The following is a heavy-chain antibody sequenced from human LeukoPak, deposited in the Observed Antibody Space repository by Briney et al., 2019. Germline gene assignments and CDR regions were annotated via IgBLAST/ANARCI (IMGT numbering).Heavy chain of an antibody. CDR3: ARHFGLARTVTGFGGSFDI. J-gene: IGHJ3*02. V-gene: IGHV3-30*02. Sequence: PGGSLRLSCAASGFTFSSYGMHWVRQAPGKGLEWVAFIRYDGSNKYYADSVKGRFTISRDNSKNTLYLQMNSLRAEDTAVYYCARHFGLARTVTGFGGSFDIWGQGTMVTVSS. D-gene: IGHD3-3*01. CDR2: IRYDGSNK. CDR1: GFTFSSYG.